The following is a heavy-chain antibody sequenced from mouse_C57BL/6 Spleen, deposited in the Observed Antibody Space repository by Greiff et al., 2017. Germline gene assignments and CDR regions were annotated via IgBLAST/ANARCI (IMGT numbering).Heavy chain of an antibody. V-gene: IGHV1-55*01. D-gene: IGHD2-4*01. CDR3: ARSGDYDVWYFDV. CDR1: GYTFTSYW. Sequence: QVQLQQPGAELVKPGASVKMSCKASGYTFTSYWITWVKQRPGQGLEWMGAIYLGSGSTNYNEKFKSKATLTVDTSSGTAYMQLSSLTSEDSAVYYCARSGDYDVWYFDVWGTGATVTVSS. J-gene: IGHJ1*03. CDR2: IYLGSGST.